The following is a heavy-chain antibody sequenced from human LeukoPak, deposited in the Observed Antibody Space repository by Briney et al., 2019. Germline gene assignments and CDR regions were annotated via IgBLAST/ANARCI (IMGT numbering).Heavy chain of an antibody. CDR3: ARRGEYSNLNYLEY. J-gene: IGHJ4*02. CDR2: IWSDGSNK. V-gene: IGHV3-33*01. CDR1: GFTFSTYG. Sequence: GGSLRLSCAASGFTFSTYGMHWVRRAPGKGLEWVPFIWSDGSNKYYADSVKGRFTISRDNSKNTLYLQMNSLRAEDTAVYYCARRGEYSNLNYLEYWGQGTLVTVSS. D-gene: IGHD4-11*01.